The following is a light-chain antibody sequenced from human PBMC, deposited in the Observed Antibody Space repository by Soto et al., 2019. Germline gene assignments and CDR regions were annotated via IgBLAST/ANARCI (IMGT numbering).Light chain of an antibody. V-gene: IGKV3-11*01. J-gene: IGKJ4*01. CDR2: DAS. CDR1: QSVSSY. CDR3: QQRSNWPPLT. Sequence: EIVLPKSPAILSLSPGERATLSCRASQSVSSYLAWYQQKPGQAPRLLIYDASNRATGIPARFSGSGSGTDFTLTISSLEPEDLAVYYCQQRSNWPPLTFGGGSKVAIK.